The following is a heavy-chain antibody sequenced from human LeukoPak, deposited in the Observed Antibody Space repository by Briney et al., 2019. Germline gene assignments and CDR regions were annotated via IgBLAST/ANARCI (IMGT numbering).Heavy chain of an antibody. CDR3: ARAVDFWSGYLDY. J-gene: IGHJ4*02. CDR2: IYHSGST. CDR1: GYSISSGYY. Sequence: SETLSLTCAVSGYSISSGYYWGWIRQPPGKGLEWIGSIYHSGSTYYNPSLKSRVTISVDTSKNQFSLKLSSVTAADTAAYYCARAVDFWSGYLDYWAQGTLVTVSS. V-gene: IGHV4-38-2*01. D-gene: IGHD3-3*01.